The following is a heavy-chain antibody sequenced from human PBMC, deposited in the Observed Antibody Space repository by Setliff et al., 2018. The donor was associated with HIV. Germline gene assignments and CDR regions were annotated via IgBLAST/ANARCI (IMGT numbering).Heavy chain of an antibody. J-gene: IGHJ4*02. V-gene: IGHV3-23*01. Sequence: AGGSLRLSCAASGFTFSSYAMSWVRQTPEKGLEWVSGISDSGGSTYYADSVKGRFTISRDNSKNTLYLQMNSLRAEDTAVYYCAKDPRAAVATICDYWGQGTLVTVSS. CDR3: AKDPRAAVATICDY. CDR2: ISDSGGST. CDR1: GFTFSSYA. D-gene: IGHD5-12*01.